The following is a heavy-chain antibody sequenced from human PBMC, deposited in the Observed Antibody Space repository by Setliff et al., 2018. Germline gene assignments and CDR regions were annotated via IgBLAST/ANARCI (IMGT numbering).Heavy chain of an antibody. CDR3: ARAPRYFDPTGSYFDF. D-gene: IGHD3-22*01. Sequence: PPDILSLTCTVSGASISGNSYYWAWIRQPPGRGLEWIASTYYSGSTSYNPSLKSRVTISVDTSSSQFSLKLTSVTAADTAVYYCARAPRYFDPTGSYFDFWGQGTLVTVSS. CDR1: GASISGNSYY. CDR2: TYYSGST. J-gene: IGHJ4*02. V-gene: IGHV4-39*07.